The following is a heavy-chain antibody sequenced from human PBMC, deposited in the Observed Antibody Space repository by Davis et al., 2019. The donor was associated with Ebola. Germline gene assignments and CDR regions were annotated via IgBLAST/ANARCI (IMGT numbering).Heavy chain of an antibody. D-gene: IGHD3-10*01. J-gene: IGHJ5*02. V-gene: IGHV1-18*01. Sequence: ASVQVSCKASGYTFTSYGISWVRQAPAQGLEWMGWISAYNGNTNYAQKLQSRVTMTTDTSTSTAYMELRSLRSDDTAVYYGARDRMRGYGSGSYHWGQGTLVTVSS. CDR1: GYTFTSYG. CDR2: ISAYNGNT. CDR3: ARDRMRGYGSGSYH.